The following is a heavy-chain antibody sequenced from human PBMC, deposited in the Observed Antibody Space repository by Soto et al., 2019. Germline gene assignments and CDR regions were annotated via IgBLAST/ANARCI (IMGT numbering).Heavy chain of an antibody. Sequence: ASGKVSCKASGYTFTSYGIIWVRQAPGQGLEWMGWISAYNGNTNYAQKLQGRVTMTTDTSTSTAYMELRSLRSDDTAVYYCARDRIQLWLRPAFDIWGQGTMVTVS. CDR3: ARDRIQLWLRPAFDI. CDR1: GYTFTSYG. J-gene: IGHJ3*02. CDR2: ISAYNGNT. D-gene: IGHD5-18*01. V-gene: IGHV1-18*01.